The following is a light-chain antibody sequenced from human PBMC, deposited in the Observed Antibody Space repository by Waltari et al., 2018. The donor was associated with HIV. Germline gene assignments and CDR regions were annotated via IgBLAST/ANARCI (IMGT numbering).Light chain of an antibody. J-gene: IGLJ3*02. V-gene: IGLV3-19*01. CDR3: NSWDTNPEGVV. CDR2: GKN. Sequence: SELTQDPAVSVDLGQTVRITCQGDRLRNSSRTWYQQKPGHAPVLVIYGKNNRPSGIPDRFSGSSSGNTASLTITATQADDEADYYCNSWDTNPEGVVFGGGTKLTVL. CDR1: RLRNSS.